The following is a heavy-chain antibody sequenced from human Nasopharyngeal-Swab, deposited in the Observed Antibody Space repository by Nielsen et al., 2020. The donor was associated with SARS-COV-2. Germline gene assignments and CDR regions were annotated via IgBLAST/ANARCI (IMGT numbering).Heavy chain of an antibody. V-gene: IGHV3-15*01. J-gene: IGHJ6*02. D-gene: IGHD4-11*01. Sequence: QPPGKGLEWVGRIKSKTDGGTTDYAAPVKGRFTISRDDSKNTLYLQMNSLKTEDTAVYYCTVDYTPYGMDVWGQGTTVTVSS. CDR3: TVDYTPYGMDV. CDR2: IKSKTDGGTT.